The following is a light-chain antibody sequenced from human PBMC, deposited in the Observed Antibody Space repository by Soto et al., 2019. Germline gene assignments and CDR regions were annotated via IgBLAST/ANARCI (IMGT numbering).Light chain of an antibody. V-gene: IGLV2-14*03. CDR3: CSLTTSHTYG. CDR1: SSDIGHYDY. CDR2: HVT. Sequence: QSALTQPASVSGSPGQSITISCTGTSSDIGHYDYVSWYQQHPGKAPKLMIYHVTYRPSGVSNRYSGSKSGNSASLTISGLQADDEAAYYCCSLTTSHTYGFGSGTKVTV. J-gene: IGLJ1*01.